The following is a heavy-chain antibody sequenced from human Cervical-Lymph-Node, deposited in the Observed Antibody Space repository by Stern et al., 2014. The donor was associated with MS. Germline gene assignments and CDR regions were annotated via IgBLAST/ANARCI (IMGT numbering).Heavy chain of an antibody. D-gene: IGHD3-10*01. J-gene: IGHJ5*02. V-gene: IGHV3-23*04. Sequence: MQLVESGGDFVQPGGSLRLSCAASIFTFSSYAMSWVRQAPGKGLEWVSAISGSGGSTYYADSVKGRFTISRDNSKNTLYLQMNSLRAEDTAVYYCAKYLRFNWFDPWGQGTLVTVSS. CDR1: IFTFSSYA. CDR3: AKYLRFNWFDP. CDR2: ISGSGGST.